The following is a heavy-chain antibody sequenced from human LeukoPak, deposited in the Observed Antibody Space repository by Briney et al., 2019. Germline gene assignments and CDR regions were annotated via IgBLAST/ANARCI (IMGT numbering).Heavy chain of an antibody. CDR3: ARAWGNDYDLNY. J-gene: IGHJ4*02. CDR1: GITVSSNY. V-gene: IGHV3-66*01. Sequence: PGGSLRLSCAASGITVSSNYMSWVRQAPGKGLEWVSVIYSGGATYYADSVKGRFTISRDNAKNSLYLQMNSLRAEDAAVYYCARAWGNDYDLNYWGQGTLVTVSS. D-gene: IGHD3-3*01. CDR2: IYSGGAT.